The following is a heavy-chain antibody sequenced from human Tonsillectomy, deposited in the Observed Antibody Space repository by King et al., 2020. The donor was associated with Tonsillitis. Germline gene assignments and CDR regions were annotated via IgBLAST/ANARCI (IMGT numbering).Heavy chain of an antibody. CDR2: IYYNDDK. V-gene: IGHV2-5*01. Sequence: TLKESGPTLAKPTQTLTLTCTFSGFSLTAHAVGVAWIRQPPGKALEWLATIYYNDDKRYNPSLKSRLIITKGTSSNQVVLTLTNMDPVDTATYFCARGDRSYDWHLPLDYWGQGTLVTESS. D-gene: IGHD5-12*01. CDR1: GFSLTAHAVG. CDR3: ARGDRSYDWHLPLDY. J-gene: IGHJ4*02.